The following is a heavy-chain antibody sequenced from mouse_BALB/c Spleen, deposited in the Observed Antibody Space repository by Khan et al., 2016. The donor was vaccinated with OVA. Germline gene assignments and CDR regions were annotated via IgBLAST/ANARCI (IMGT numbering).Heavy chain of an antibody. V-gene: IGHV5-6*01. CDR3: TRLAYYYDSEGFAY. D-gene: IGHD1-1*01. CDR2: VRTGGSYT. Sequence: EVELVESGGDLVKPGGSLKLSCAASGFTFSTYGMSWVRPTPDKRLEWVATVRTGGSYTYYSDSVQGLITISRDHANNTLYLLMSGLQSEDTAMFYWTRLAYYYDSEGFAYWGQGTLVTVSA. CDR1: GFTFSTYG. J-gene: IGHJ3*01.